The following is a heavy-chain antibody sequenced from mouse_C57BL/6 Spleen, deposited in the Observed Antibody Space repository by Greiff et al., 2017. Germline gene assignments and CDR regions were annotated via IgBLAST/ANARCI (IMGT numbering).Heavy chain of an antibody. CDR2: IWRGGST. CDR1: GFSLTSYG. J-gene: IGHJ4*01. V-gene: IGHV2-5*01. Sequence: VQGVESGPGLVQPSQSLSITCTVSGFSLTSYGVHWVRQSPGKGLEWLGVIWRGGSTDYNAAFMSRLSITKDNSKSQVFFKMNSLQADDTAIYYWAKNPLITTVVHYAMDYWGQGTSVTVSS. D-gene: IGHD1-1*01. CDR3: AKNPLITTVVHYAMDY.